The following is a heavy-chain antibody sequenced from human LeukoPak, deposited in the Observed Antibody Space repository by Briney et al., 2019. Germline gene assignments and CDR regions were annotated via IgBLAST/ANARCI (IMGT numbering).Heavy chain of an antibody. Sequence: SETLSLTCTVSGGSIMNYYWSWIRQSPGKGLEWIGYIYYSGSTNYNPSLKSRVTISEDMSNNQLSLRLSSVTAADTAVYYCARGGSEFLLWPHFDSWGQGTLVTVSS. V-gene: IGHV4-59*01. D-gene: IGHD3-10*01. J-gene: IGHJ4*02. CDR3: ARGGSEFLLWPHFDS. CDR2: IYYSGST. CDR1: GGSIMNYY.